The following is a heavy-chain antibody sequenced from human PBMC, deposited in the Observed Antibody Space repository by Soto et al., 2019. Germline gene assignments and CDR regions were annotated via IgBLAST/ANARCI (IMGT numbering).Heavy chain of an antibody. D-gene: IGHD6-13*01. J-gene: IGHJ5*02. CDR3: ARDRRGYSTSA. Sequence: PGGSLRLSCAASGVIFNTYAMHWVRQATGKGLEWVAIISYEGSNKYYADSVKGRFTISRANSRNTLSLQMNSLRPDAPAIYYCARDRRGYSTSACGQGTLVTVSS. CDR2: ISYEGSNK. CDR1: GVIFNTYA. V-gene: IGHV3-30*04.